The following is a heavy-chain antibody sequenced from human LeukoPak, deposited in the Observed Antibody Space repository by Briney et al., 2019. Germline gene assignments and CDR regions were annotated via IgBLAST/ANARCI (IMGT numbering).Heavy chain of an antibody. CDR2: IYNSGST. D-gene: IGHD6-19*01. CDR1: GYSISSGYY. J-gene: IGHJ4*02. V-gene: IGHV4-38-2*01. CDR3: ANNITGWSFDY. Sequence: SETLSLTCDVSGYSISSGYYWGWIRQPPRKGLEWIGSIYNSGSTSYNPSLKSRVTISVDTSKNQFSLKLSSVTAADTAVYYCANNITGWSFDYWGQGTLVTAPS.